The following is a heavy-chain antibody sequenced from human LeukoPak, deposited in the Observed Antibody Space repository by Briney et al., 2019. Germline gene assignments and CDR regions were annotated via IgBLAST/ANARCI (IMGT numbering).Heavy chain of an antibody. V-gene: IGHV1-69*13. Sequence: ASVKVSCKASGGTFSTYAINWVRQAPGQGLEWMGGIIPIFGTANYAQKFQGRVTITADESTNTTYMELNSLKSDDTAVYYCARNSYPGYCTSTSCYWGFWGQGTLVTVSS. CDR3: ARNSYPGYCTSTSCYWGF. CDR1: GGTFSTYA. J-gene: IGHJ4*02. D-gene: IGHD2-2*01. CDR2: IIPIFGTA.